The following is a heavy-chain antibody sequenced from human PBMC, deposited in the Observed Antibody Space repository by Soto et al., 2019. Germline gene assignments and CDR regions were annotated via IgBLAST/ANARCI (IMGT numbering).Heavy chain of an antibody. Sequence: QLQLHESGPGLVKPSETLSLTCTVSSSSISSRVYYWGWIRQPPGKGLEWIGSIYYSGNTYYNSSLKSRVIISVATSENQFSLKLSSVTAADTAVYYCARSIELRYFDYWGQGTLVTVSS. CDR2: IYYSGNT. J-gene: IGHJ4*02. V-gene: IGHV4-39*01. D-gene: IGHD3-9*01. CDR3: ARSIELRYFDY. CDR1: SSSISSRVYY.